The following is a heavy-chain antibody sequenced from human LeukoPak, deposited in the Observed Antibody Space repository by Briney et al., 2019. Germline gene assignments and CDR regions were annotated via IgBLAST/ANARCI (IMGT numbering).Heavy chain of an antibody. CDR1: GGTFSSYA. D-gene: IGHD6-19*01. CDR3: ARDRVAVAGTGIDY. V-gene: IGHV1-69*04. Sequence: SVKVSCKASGGTFSSYAISWVRQAPGQGLEWMGRIIPILGIANYAQKFQGRVTITADKSTSAAYMELSSLRSEDTAVYYCARDRVAVAGTGIDYWGQGTLVTVSS. J-gene: IGHJ4*02. CDR2: IIPILGIA.